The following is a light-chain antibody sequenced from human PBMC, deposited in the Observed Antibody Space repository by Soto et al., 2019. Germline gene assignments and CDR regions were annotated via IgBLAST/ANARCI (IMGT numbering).Light chain of an antibody. Sequence: QSVLTQPASVSGSPGQSITISCTGTSSDVGGYNYVSWYQQHPGKAPKLMIYDVSNRPSGVSNRFSGSKSGNTASLTFSGLQAEDEADYYCSSYTSSSTSVAFGGGTKLTVL. CDR3: SSYTSSSTSVA. V-gene: IGLV2-14*01. CDR2: DVS. CDR1: SSDVGGYNY. J-gene: IGLJ2*01.